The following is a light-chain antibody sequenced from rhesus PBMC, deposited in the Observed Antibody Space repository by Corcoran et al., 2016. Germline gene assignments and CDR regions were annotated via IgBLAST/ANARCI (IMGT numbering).Light chain of an antibody. CDR3: VQAIAFPWT. CDR1: QSLLHTNGNTY. CDR2: GGS. V-gene: IGKV2-72*01. J-gene: IGKJ1*01. Sequence: DIVMTQTPLSLPITPGEPASISCRSSQSLLHTNGNTYLHWYLQRRGQSPQLLIYGGSNRAYGVSDRFRGGGSGTDFTLKISKVEADDVGSYYCVQAIAFPWTFGQGTKVDIK.